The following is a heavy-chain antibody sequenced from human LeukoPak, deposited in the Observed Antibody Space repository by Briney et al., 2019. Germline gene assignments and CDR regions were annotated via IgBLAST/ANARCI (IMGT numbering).Heavy chain of an antibody. Sequence: GGSLRLSCAASGFTFSRYAMSWVRRAPGKGLEWVSAISASGAGTYNVDSVKGRFTISRDNSKNTLYLQMNGPRAEDTAVYYCAKVNNIAAAGTFDYWGQGTLVTVSS. CDR1: GFTFSRYA. J-gene: IGHJ4*02. CDR2: ISASGAGT. D-gene: IGHD6-13*01. CDR3: AKVNNIAAAGTFDY. V-gene: IGHV3-23*01.